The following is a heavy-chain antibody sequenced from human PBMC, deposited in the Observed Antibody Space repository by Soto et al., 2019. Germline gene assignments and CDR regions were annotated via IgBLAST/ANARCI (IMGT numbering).Heavy chain of an antibody. CDR3: AKFGGYPYVRFDS. CDR2: ISGGSGNI. V-gene: IGHV3-23*01. D-gene: IGHD5-18*01. J-gene: IGHJ4*02. Sequence: PGGSLRLSCAASAFTFSSHDMSWVRQAPGKGLEWVSGISGGSGNIDYADSVKGRFTISRDNSKSTLYLQMNGLRADDTAIYYCAKFGGYPYVRFDSWAQGTLVPVSS. CDR1: AFTFSSHD.